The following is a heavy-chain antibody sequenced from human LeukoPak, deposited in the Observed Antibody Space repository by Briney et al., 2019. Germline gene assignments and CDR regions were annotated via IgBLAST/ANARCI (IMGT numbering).Heavy chain of an antibody. Sequence: GGSLRLSCAASGFTFSSYAMSWVRQAPGKGLEWVSAISGSGGSTYYADSVKGRFTICRDNSKNTLYLQMNSLRAEDTAVYYCAKGSYYDSSGYRYNWFDPWGQGTLVTVSS. CDR3: AKGSYYDSSGYRYNWFDP. V-gene: IGHV3-23*01. CDR1: GFTFSSYA. D-gene: IGHD3-22*01. J-gene: IGHJ5*02. CDR2: ISGSGGST.